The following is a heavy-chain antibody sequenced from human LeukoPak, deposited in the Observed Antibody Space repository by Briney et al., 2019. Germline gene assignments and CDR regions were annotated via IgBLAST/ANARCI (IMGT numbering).Heavy chain of an antibody. D-gene: IGHD3-3*01. J-gene: IGHJ4*02. CDR3: ARSTYYDFWSGNFPFDY. CDR1: GGTFSSYA. Sequence: ASVKVSCKASGGTFSSYAISWVRQAPGQGLEWMGGIIPIFGTANYAQKFQGRVTITTDESTSTAYMELSSLRSEDTAVYYCARSTYYDFWSGNFPFDYWGQGTLVTVSS. V-gene: IGHV1-69*05. CDR2: IIPIFGTA.